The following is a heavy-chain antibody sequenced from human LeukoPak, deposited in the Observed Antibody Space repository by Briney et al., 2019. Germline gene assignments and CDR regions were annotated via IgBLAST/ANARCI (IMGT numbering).Heavy chain of an antibody. V-gene: IGHV3-48*03. CDR2: ITSSGSTI. Sequence: GGSLRLSCAASGFTFSSYEMNWVRQAPGKGLEWVSYITSSGSTIYYADSVKGRFTISRDNSKNTLYLQMNSLRAEDTAVYYCAKDGIVVVTGPYYFDYWGQGTLVTVSS. J-gene: IGHJ4*02. CDR1: GFTFSSYE. D-gene: IGHD3-22*01. CDR3: AKDGIVVVTGPYYFDY.